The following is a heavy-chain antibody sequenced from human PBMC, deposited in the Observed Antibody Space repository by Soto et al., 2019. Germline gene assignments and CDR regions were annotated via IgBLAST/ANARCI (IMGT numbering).Heavy chain of an antibody. CDR1: GFTFSSYA. Sequence: EVQLLESGGGLVQPGGSLRLSCAASGFTFSSYAMSWVRQAPGKGLEWVSAIIGSGGRTYYADSVKGRFTISRDNSKNTLYLQMNSLRVEDTGVYYCAKDRIMGSTTFWGMDVWGQGTTVTVSS. V-gene: IGHV3-23*01. D-gene: IGHD3-16*01. CDR3: AKDRIMGSTTFWGMDV. J-gene: IGHJ6*02. CDR2: IIGSGGRT.